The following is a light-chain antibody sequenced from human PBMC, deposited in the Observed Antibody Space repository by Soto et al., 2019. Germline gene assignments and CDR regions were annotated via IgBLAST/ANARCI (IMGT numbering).Light chain of an antibody. J-gene: IGKJ1*01. V-gene: IGKV1-39*01. CDR1: QNISRF. Sequence: DIQMTQSPSSLSASVGDRVTITCRSSQNISRFLNWYQQKQGKAPTLLLYAASSLRSGVPSRFSGSGSGTHFALTISSLQPANFAPYFGQQSYNSPPSFGQGTQVEI. CDR3: QQSYNSPPS. CDR2: AAS.